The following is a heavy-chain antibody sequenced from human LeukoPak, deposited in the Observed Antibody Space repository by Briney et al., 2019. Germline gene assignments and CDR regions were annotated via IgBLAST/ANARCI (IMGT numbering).Heavy chain of an antibody. CDR2: IRSKAYGGTT. CDR1: GFTCGDYA. Sequence: GRSLRLSCTASGFTCGDYAMSWVRQAPGKGLEWVGFIRSKAYGGTTEYAASVKGRFTISRDDSKSIAYLQMNSLKTEDTAVYYCASRRPGSYPEFDYWGQGTLVTVSS. V-gene: IGHV3-49*04. CDR3: ASRRPGSYPEFDY. D-gene: IGHD3-10*01. J-gene: IGHJ4*02.